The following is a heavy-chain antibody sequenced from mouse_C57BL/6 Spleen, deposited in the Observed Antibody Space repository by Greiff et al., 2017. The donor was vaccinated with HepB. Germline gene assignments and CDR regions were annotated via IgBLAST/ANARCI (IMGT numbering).Heavy chain of an antibody. CDR1: GYTFTDYN. Sequence: EVQLQQSGPELVKPGASVKIPCKASGYTFTDYNMDWVKQSHGKSLEWIGDINPNNGGTIYNQKFKGKATLTVDKSSSTAYMELRSLTSEDTAVYYCARGASLITTVVATGFDYWGQGTTLTVSS. J-gene: IGHJ2*01. CDR3: ARGASLITTVVATGFDY. V-gene: IGHV1-18*01. CDR2: INPNNGGT. D-gene: IGHD1-1*01.